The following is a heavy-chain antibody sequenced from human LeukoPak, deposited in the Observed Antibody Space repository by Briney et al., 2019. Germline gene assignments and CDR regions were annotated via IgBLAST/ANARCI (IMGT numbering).Heavy chain of an antibody. J-gene: IGHJ4*02. CDR3: AKAPIRYCSGGSCYLDY. Sequence: SGGSLRLSCAASGFTFSSYGMHWVRQAPGKGLEWVALISYDGSNKYYADSVKGRFTISRDNSRNTLYLQMNSLRAEDTAVYYCAKAPIRYCSGGSCYLDYWGQGTLVTVSS. CDR1: GFTFSSYG. D-gene: IGHD2-15*01. CDR2: ISYDGSNK. V-gene: IGHV3-30*18.